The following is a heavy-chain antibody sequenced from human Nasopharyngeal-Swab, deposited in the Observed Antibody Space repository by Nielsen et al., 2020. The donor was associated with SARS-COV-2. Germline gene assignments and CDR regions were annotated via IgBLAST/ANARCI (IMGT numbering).Heavy chain of an antibody. CDR3: ASRPFTQQLGNNWFDP. CDR2: INHSGST. V-gene: IGHV4-34*01. J-gene: IGHJ5*02. Sequence: SETLSLTCAVYGGSFSGYYWSWIRQPPGKGLEWIGEINHSGSTNYNPSLKSRVTISVDTSKNQFSLKLSSVTAADTAVYYCASRPFTQQLGNNWFDPWGQGTLVTVSS. D-gene: IGHD6-13*01. CDR1: GGSFSGYY.